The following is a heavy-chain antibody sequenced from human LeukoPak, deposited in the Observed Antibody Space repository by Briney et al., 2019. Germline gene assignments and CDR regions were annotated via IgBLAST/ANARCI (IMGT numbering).Heavy chain of an antibody. CDR1: EVPFSSYR. Sequence: GGSLRLSCGASEVPFSSYRMRWVRQAPGKGLEWVANIKQDGGQIYYLDSVKGRFTVSRDNAKNSLYLQMNSLRAEDTAVYYCARLGARQMLEYWGQGTLVTVSS. J-gene: IGHJ4*02. CDR2: IKQDGGQI. D-gene: IGHD4-17*01. CDR3: ARLGARQMLEY. V-gene: IGHV3-7*01.